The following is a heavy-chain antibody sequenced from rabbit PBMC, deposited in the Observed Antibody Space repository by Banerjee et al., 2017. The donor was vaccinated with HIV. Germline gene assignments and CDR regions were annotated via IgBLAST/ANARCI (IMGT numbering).Heavy chain of an antibody. CDR2: IYAGSSGST. Sequence: QSLEESGGDLVKPGASLTLTCTASGFSFSSSYWICWVRQAPGKGLEWIACIYAGSSGSTFFASWAKGRFTISRTSSTTVTLQMTSLTAADTATYFCARDLAYNGYFTFNLWGPGTLVTVS. V-gene: IGHV1S40*01. D-gene: IGHD1-1*01. J-gene: IGHJ4*01. CDR1: GFSFSSSYW. CDR3: ARDLAYNGYFTFNL.